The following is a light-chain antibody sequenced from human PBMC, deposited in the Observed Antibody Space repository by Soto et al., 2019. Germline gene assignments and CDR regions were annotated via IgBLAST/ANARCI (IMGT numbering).Light chain of an antibody. Sequence: EMVLTQSPGTLSLSPGERATLSCRASQSVTSSYLAWYQKKPGQAPRLLIYGASNRANGIPDRFSGSGSGTDFTRTISNLEPEDFAVYYCQQYGSSPYTFGQGTKLEIK. CDR3: QQYGSSPYT. V-gene: IGKV3-20*01. CDR2: GAS. J-gene: IGKJ2*01. CDR1: QSVTSSY.